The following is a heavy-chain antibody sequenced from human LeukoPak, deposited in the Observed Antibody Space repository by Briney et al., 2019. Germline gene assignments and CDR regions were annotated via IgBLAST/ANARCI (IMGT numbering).Heavy chain of an antibody. V-gene: IGHV3-74*01. CDR1: GFTCSSAW. J-gene: IGHJ6*02. CDR2: INSDGSIT. Sequence: GGSLRLSCAAAGFTCSSAWMDWVRQAPGKGLVLLSLINSDGSITRSADSVKGRFTISTDNAKTTLYLQMNSLRAEDTPVYYCARVDNYYYGLDVWGQGTTVTVSS. CDR3: ARVDNYYYGLDV.